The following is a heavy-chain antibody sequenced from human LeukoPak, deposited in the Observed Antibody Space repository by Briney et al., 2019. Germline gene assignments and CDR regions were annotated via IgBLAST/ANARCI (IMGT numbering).Heavy chain of an antibody. D-gene: IGHD3-10*01. Sequence: SETLSLTCTVSGGSISSSSYYWGWIRQPPGKGLEWIGSIYYSGSTYYNPSLKSRVTISVDTSKNQFSLKLSSVTAADTAVYYCARVSYRKSYRWFDPWGQGTQVTVSS. V-gene: IGHV4-39*07. CDR1: GGSISSSSYY. CDR2: IYYSGST. CDR3: ARVSYRKSYRWFDP. J-gene: IGHJ5*02.